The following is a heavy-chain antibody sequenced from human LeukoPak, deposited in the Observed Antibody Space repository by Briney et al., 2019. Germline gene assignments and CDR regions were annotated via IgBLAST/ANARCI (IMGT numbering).Heavy chain of an antibody. V-gene: IGHV1-46*01. Sequence: ASVTVSCTASGYSFTIYYMHWVRQAPGQGLEWMGIINPSGDSTTYAQKFQGRVTMTRDTSTRTVYMELSSLRSDDTAVYYCARENDYGNNWFDPWGQGTLVTVSS. CDR3: ARENDYGNNWFDP. D-gene: IGHD4-17*01. CDR1: GYSFTIYY. J-gene: IGHJ5*02. CDR2: INPSGDST.